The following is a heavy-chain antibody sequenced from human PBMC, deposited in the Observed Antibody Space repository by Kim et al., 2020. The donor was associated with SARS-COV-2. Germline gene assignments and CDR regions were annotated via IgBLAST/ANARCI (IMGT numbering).Heavy chain of an antibody. CDR3: ARSYYYDSSGLDAFDI. J-gene: IGHJ3*02. V-gene: IGHV5-10-1*01. CDR1: GYSFTSYW. D-gene: IGHD3-22*01. CDR2: IDPSDSYT. Sequence: GESLKISCKGSGYSFTSYWISWVRQMPGKGLEWMGRIDPSDSYTNYSPSFQGHVTISADKSISTAYLQWSSLKASDTAMYYCARSYYYDSSGLDAFDIWGQGTMVTVSS.